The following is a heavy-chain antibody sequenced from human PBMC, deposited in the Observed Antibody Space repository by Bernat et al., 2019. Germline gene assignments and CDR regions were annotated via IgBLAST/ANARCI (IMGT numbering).Heavy chain of an antibody. V-gene: IGHV3-7*04. CDR1: GFTFGSSW. Sequence: EVQLVESGGGLVQPGGSQRLSCAASGFTFGSSWMTWVRQAPGKGLEWVANIKQDGSEKYYVDSVKGRFTISRDNAKNSLYLQMNSLRAEDTAVYYCARDVGTTSYFDSWGQGTLVTVSS. D-gene: IGHD1-7*01. J-gene: IGHJ4*02. CDR2: IKQDGSEK. CDR3: ARDVGTTSYFDS.